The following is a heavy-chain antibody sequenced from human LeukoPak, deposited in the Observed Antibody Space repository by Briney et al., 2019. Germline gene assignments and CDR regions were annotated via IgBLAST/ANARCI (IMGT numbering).Heavy chain of an antibody. D-gene: IGHD4-11*01. CDR2: ISGRGGRT. Sequence: GGSLRLSCVASGSTLSNYDMSWVRQAPGKGLAWVSAISGRGGRTYYADSVKGRFTISRDNPKNTLYLQMNSLRAEDTAVYYCANNDYNNPEGWGQGTLVTVSS. CDR3: ANNDYNNPEG. CDR1: GSTLSNYD. J-gene: IGHJ4*02. V-gene: IGHV3-23*01.